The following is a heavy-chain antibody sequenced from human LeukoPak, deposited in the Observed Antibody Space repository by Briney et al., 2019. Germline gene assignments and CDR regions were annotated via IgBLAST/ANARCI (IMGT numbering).Heavy chain of an antibody. CDR2: TYYRSKWYN. J-gene: IGHJ4*02. V-gene: IGHV6-1*01. D-gene: IGHD3-10*01. Sequence: SQTLSLTCAISGDSVSSNNVAWNWIRQSPSGGLEWLGRTYYRSKWYNQYAVSVKGQITVNPDTSKNQFSLQVNSVTPEDTAVYYCTREGSGIPGHFDYWGQGTLVIVSS. CDR3: TREGSGIPGHFDY. CDR1: GDSVSSNNVA.